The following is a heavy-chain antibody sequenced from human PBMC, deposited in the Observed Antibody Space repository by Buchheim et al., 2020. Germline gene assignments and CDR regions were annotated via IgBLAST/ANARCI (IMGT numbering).Heavy chain of an antibody. J-gene: IGHJ6*02. D-gene: IGHD6-13*01. Sequence: QVQLQESGPGLVKPSQTLSLTCTVSGGSISSGSYYWSWIRQPAGKGLEWIGRIYTSGSTNYNPSLKSRVTISVDTSKNQFSLKLSSVTAADTAVYYCAREQRIAAAGTGAGGMDVWGQGTT. V-gene: IGHV4-61*02. CDR2: IYTSGST. CDR1: GGSISSGSYY. CDR3: AREQRIAAAGTGAGGMDV.